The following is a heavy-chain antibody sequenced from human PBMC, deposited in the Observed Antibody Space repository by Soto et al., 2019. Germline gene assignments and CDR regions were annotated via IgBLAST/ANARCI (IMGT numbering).Heavy chain of an antibody. V-gene: IGHV3-73*01. Sequence: EVQLVESGGGLVQPGGSLKLSCAASGFTFSGSAMHWVRQASGKGLEWVGRIRSKANSYATAYAASVKGRFTISRDDSKNTAYLQMNSLKTEDTAVYYCTRQSGAYYYYYYMDVWGKGTTVTVSS. CDR1: GFTFSGSA. J-gene: IGHJ6*03. D-gene: IGHD3-10*01. CDR3: TRQSGAYYYYYYMDV. CDR2: IRSKANSYAT.